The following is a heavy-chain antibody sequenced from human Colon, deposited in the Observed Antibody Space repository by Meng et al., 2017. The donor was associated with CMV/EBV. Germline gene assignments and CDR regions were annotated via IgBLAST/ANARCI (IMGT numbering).Heavy chain of an antibody. CDR1: GYSCSDYY. CDR2: MVPNTGGT. CDR3: VKGSENSTGSYGDS. J-gene: IGHJ5*02. Sequence: KTSGYSCSDYYLHWVRQGPGQGLEWMGRMVPNTGGTNYAQKFQSRVTMSGDTSISTAYMELRNVRSDDTAVYYCVKGSENSTGSYGDSWGQGTLVTVSS. V-gene: IGHV1-2*06. D-gene: IGHD3-9*01.